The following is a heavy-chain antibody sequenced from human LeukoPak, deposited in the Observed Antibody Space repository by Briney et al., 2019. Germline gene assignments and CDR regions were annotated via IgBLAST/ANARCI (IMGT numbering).Heavy chain of an antibody. CDR2: IKKHTNEQ. J-gene: IGHJ4*02. Sequence: PGGSLRLSCAASGFAFSPDWMSWVRQAPGKGLEWVAMIKKHTNEQYYVDSVKGRFTTSRDNAKNSLFLQMNSLKADDTAVYYCASLDTATIQTGGFWGQGTLVTVSS. D-gene: IGHD2-21*02. V-gene: IGHV3-7*01. CDR1: GFAFSPDW. CDR3: ASLDTATIQTGGF.